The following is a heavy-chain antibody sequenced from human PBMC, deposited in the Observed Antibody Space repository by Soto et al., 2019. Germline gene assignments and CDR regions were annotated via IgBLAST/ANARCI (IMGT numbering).Heavy chain of an antibody. Sequence: TSETLCLRLSVSGGSRSGNYWRWLRQPPGKGLEWIGYIYYGGATSYNPPLQSLLALSVDTSRNQIYLNVRSVTATDTAVYYCARVMGDWGTYYYYYGMYVWGQALTVTDPS. D-gene: IGHD3-16*01. V-gene: IGHV4-59*01. CDR1: GGSRSGNY. CDR2: IYYGGAT. J-gene: IGHJ6*02. CDR3: ARVMGDWGTYYYYYGMYV.